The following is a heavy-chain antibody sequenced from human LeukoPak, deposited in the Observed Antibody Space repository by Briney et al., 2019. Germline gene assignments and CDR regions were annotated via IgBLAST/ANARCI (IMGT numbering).Heavy chain of an antibody. CDR1: GFTFSSYE. CDR2: ISSSGSTI. V-gene: IGHV3-48*03. D-gene: IGHD6-19*01. Sequence: PGGSLRLSXAASGFTFSSYEMNWVRQAPGKGVEWVSYISSSGSTIYYADSVKGRFTISRDNAKNSLYLQMNSLRAEDTAVYYCARPGYSSGWRFDYWGQGTLVTVSS. CDR3: ARPGYSSGWRFDY. J-gene: IGHJ4*02.